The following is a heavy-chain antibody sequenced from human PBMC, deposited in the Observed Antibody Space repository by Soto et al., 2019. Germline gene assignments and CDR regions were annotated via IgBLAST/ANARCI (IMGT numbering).Heavy chain of an antibody. CDR1: GGSISSYD. V-gene: IGHV4-59*08. CDR3: AKVGGGGPVTAAIGRFDS. CDR2: IYYSGST. Sequence: KASETLSLTCTVSGGSISSYDWSWIRQPPGKGLEWIGYIYYSGSTNYNPSLKSRVTISVDTSKNQFSLKLRSVTAADTAMYYCAKVGGGGPVTAAIGRFDSWGQGTQVTVSS. J-gene: IGHJ4*02. D-gene: IGHD3-16*01.